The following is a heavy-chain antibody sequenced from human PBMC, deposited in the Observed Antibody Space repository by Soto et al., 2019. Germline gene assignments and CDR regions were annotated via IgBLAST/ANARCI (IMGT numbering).Heavy chain of an antibody. Sequence: HLGGSLRLSCAASGFTFSTYWMNWVRQAPGKGLEWVANIKQDGSEKYYVDSVKGRFAISRDNAKDSLFLQMNNLRAEDTAVYYCVRDWSTFWGMDVWGQGTTVTVSS. J-gene: IGHJ6*02. CDR3: VRDWSTFWGMDV. CDR1: GFTFSTYW. CDR2: IKQDGSEK. V-gene: IGHV3-7*01.